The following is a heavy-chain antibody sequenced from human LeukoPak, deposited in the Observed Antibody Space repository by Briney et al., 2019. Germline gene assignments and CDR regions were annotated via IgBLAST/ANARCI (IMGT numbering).Heavy chain of an antibody. Sequence: GGSLRLSCTASGFTFGDYLMSWFRQAPGKGLEWIGFISGGTTEYDASVKGRFTISRDDSTSIAYLQMNSLTTEDTAVYYCSRGSGWLSVYWGQGTLVTVSS. V-gene: IGHV3-49*03. J-gene: IGHJ4*02. CDR1: GFTFGDYL. CDR2: ISGGTT. CDR3: SRGSGWLSVY. D-gene: IGHD6-19*01.